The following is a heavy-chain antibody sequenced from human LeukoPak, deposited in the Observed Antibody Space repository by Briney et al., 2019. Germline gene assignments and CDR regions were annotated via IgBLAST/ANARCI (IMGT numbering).Heavy chain of an antibody. D-gene: IGHD2-15*01. J-gene: IGHJ4*02. CDR1: GYTFTPYS. V-gene: IGHV7-4-1*02. CDR3: ARDTNVVAFDY. CDR2: INTNTGNP. Sequence: ASVKVSCKASGYTFTPYSINWVRQAPGQGLEWMGWINTNTGNPTYAQGFTGRFVFSLDTSVSTAYLQISSLKAEDTAIYYCARDTNVVAFDYWGQGAQVTVSS.